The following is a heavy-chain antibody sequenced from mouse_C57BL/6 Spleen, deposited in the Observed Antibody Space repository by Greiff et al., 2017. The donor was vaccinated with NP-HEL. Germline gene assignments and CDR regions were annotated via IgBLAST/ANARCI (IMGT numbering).Heavy chain of an antibody. CDR3: ARGIYGSSSWFAY. Sequence: QVQLQQSGAELVKPGASVKISCKASGYAFSSYWMNWVKQRPGKGLEWIGQIYPGDGDTNYNGKFKGKATLTADKSSSTAYMQLSSLTSEDSAVYFCARGIYGSSSWFAYWGQGTLVTVSA. J-gene: IGHJ3*01. CDR2: IYPGDGDT. D-gene: IGHD1-1*01. V-gene: IGHV1-80*01. CDR1: GYAFSSYW.